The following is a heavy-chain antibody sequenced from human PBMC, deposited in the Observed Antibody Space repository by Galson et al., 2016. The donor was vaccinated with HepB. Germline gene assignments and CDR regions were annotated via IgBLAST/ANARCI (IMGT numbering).Heavy chain of an antibody. CDR1: GFTFSSYW. V-gene: IGHV3-74*01. Sequence: SLRLSCAASGFTFSSYWMHWVRQAPGKGLVWVSRINSDESNTNYADSVKGRFTTSRDNAKNTLYLQMNSLRAEDTAVYYCARDEDDPSYTIDFWGQGTLVSVSS. J-gene: IGHJ4*02. CDR2: INSDESNT. D-gene: IGHD3-10*01. CDR3: ARDEDDPSYTIDF.